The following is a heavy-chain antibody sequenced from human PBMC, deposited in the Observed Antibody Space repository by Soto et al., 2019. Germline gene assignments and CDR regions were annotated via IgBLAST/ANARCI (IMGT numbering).Heavy chain of an antibody. J-gene: IGHJ6*02. V-gene: IGHV1-69*13. CDR3: ARSQGGSSSLDIYYYYYYGMDV. D-gene: IGHD2-15*01. CDR2: IIPIFGTA. Sequence: WASVKVSCKASGGTFSSYAISWVRQAPGQGLEWMGGIIPIFGTANYAQKFQGRVTITADESTSTAYMELSSLRSEDTAVYYCARSQGGSSSLDIYYYYYYGMDVWGQGTTVTVSS. CDR1: GGTFSSYA.